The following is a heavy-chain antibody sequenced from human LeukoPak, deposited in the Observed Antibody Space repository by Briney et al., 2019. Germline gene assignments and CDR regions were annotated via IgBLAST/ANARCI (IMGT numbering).Heavy chain of an antibody. CDR3: ARGRYSGTTYYFDY. CDR2: IYSGGST. Sequence: GGSLRLSCAASGFTVSSNYMSWVRQAPGKGLEWVSVIYSGGSTYYADSVKGRFTISRDNAKNSLYLQMNSLRAEDTAMYYCARGRYSGTTYYFDYWGQGTLVTVSS. J-gene: IGHJ4*02. D-gene: IGHD5-12*01. CDR1: GFTVSSNY. V-gene: IGHV3-53*01.